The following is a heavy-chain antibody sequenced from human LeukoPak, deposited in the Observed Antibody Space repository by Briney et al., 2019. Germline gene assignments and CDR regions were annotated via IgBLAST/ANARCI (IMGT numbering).Heavy chain of an antibody. J-gene: IGHJ4*02. V-gene: IGHV3-48*03. D-gene: IGHD1-1*01. Sequence: GGSLRLSCAASGFTFSSYEMNWVRQAPGKGLGWVSYISSSGSTIYYADSLKGRFTISRDNAKNSLYLQMNSLTAEDTAVYYCARGGTTFEHWGQGTLVTVSS. CDR3: ARGGTTFEH. CDR1: GFTFSSYE. CDR2: ISSSGSTI.